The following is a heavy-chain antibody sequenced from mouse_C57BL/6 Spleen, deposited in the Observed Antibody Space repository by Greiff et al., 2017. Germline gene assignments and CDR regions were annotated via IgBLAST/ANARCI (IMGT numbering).Heavy chain of an antibody. CDR3: ARDIDYGNYWYFDV. V-gene: IGHV5-16*01. CDR2: INYDGSST. Sequence: EVMLVESEGGLVQPGSSMKLSCTASGFTFSDYYMAWVSQVPEKGLEWVANINYDGSSTYYLDSLKSRFIISRDNAKNILYLQMSSLKSEDTATYYCARDIDYGNYWYFDVWGTGTTVTVSS. CDR1: GFTFSDYY. J-gene: IGHJ1*03. D-gene: IGHD2-1*01.